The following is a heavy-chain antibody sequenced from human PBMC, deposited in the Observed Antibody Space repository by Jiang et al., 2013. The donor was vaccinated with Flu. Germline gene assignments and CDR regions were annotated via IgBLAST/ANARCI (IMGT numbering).Heavy chain of an antibody. CDR2: IIPIFGTA. D-gene: IGHD4-23*01. J-gene: IGHJ3*02. CDR1: GGTFSSYA. Sequence: SGGTFSSYAISWVRQAPGQGLEWMGGIIPIFGTANYAQKFQGRVTITADKSTSTAYMELSSLRSEDTAVYYCAREMTTVVRARAFDIWGQGTMVTVSS. CDR3: AREMTTVVRARAFDI. V-gene: IGHV1-69*06.